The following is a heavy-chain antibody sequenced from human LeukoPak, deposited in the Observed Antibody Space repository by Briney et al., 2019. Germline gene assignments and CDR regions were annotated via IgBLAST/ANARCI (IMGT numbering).Heavy chain of an antibody. Sequence: GGSLRLSCAASGFSFMSFSMNWVRQAPGKGLEWVSAISGSGGSTYYADSVKGRFTISRDNSKNTLYLQMNSLRAEDTAVYYCAKHLTDSSGYFYYYYGMDVWGQGTTVTVSS. CDR3: AKHLTDSSGYFYYYYGMDV. CDR1: GFSFMSFS. D-gene: IGHD3-22*01. V-gene: IGHV3-23*01. CDR2: ISGSGGST. J-gene: IGHJ6*02.